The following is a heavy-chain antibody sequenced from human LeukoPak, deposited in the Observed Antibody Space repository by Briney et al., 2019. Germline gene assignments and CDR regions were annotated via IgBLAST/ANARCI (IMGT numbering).Heavy chain of an antibody. V-gene: IGHV4-39*07. J-gene: IGHJ6*02. CDR1: GGSISSSRYY. Sequence: ASETLSLTCTISGGSISSSRYYWGWIRQPPGKGLEWIGSIYYSGSTYYNPSLKSRVTISVDKSKNQFSLKLSSVTAADTAVYYCASQSEGYSSGWSLYYYYGMDVWGQGTTVTVSS. CDR3: ASQSEGYSSGWSLYYYYGMDV. CDR2: IYYSGST. D-gene: IGHD6-19*01.